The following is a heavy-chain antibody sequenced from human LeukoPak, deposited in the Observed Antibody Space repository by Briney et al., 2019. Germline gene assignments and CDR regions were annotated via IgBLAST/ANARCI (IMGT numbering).Heavy chain of an antibody. V-gene: IGHV4-61*02. J-gene: IGHJ4*02. CDR2: IYTSGST. D-gene: IGHD1-26*01. CDR3: ASTIVGATYYFDY. Sequence: SQTLSLTCTVSGGSISSGSYYWSWIRQPAGKGLEWIGRIYTSGSTNYNPSLKSRVTISVDTSKNQFSLKLSSATAADTAVYYCASTIVGATYYFDYWGQGTLVTVSS. CDR1: GGSISSGSYY.